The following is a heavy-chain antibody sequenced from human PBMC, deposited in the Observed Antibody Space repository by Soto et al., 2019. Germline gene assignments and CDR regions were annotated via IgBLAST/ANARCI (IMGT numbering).Heavy chain of an antibody. CDR2: ISAYNGNT. J-gene: IGHJ4*02. CDR3: ARDPAWPGTGTTEIYYFDY. V-gene: IGHV1-18*01. CDR1: GYTFTSYG. D-gene: IGHD1-1*01. Sequence: QVQLVQSGAEVKKPGASVKVSCKASGYTFTSYGISWVRQAPGQGLEWMGWISAYNGNTNYAQKLQGRVTMTTDTSTSTAYMELRSLRSDDTAVYYCARDPAWPGTGTTEIYYFDYWGQGTLVTVSS.